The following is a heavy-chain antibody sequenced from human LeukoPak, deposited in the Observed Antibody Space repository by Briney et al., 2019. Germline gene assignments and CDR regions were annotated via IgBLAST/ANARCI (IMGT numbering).Heavy chain of an antibody. CDR3: ARDDPITCSSTSCYENWFDP. D-gene: IGHD2-2*01. CDR2: IIPILGTA. V-gene: IGHV1-69*01. CDR1: GGTFSRYA. J-gene: IGHJ5*02. Sequence: SVKVSCKASGGTFSRYAISWVRQAPGQGLEWMGGIIPILGTANYAQKFQGRVTITADESTSTAYMELSSLRSEDTAVYYCARDDPITCSSTSCYENWFDPWGQGTLVTVSS.